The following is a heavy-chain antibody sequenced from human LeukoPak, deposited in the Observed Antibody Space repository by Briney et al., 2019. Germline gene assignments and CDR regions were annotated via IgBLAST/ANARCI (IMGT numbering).Heavy chain of an antibody. Sequence: GGSLRLSCAASGFTFNNYGMYWVRQAPGKGLEWVVFIRYDGSRTYYTDSVKGRFTISRDNSNNTLYLQMNSLRPEDTAVYFCAKDRSWGMNSAEYWGQGTLVTVSS. CDR2: IRYDGSRT. V-gene: IGHV3-30*02. CDR3: AKDRSWGMNSAEY. CDR1: GFTFNNYG. D-gene: IGHD7-27*01. J-gene: IGHJ4*02.